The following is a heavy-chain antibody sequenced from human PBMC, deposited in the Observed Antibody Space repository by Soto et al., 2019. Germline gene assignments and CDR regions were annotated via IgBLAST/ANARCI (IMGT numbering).Heavy chain of an antibody. CDR2: IYYSGST. CDR1: GGSISSSSYY. Sequence: PSETLSLTCTVSGGSISSSSYYWGWIRQPPGKGLEWIGSIYYSGSTYYNPSLKSRVTISVDTSKNQFSLKLSSVTAADTAVYYCARPSYKWNTPVDYWGQGALVTVSS. V-gene: IGHV4-39*01. CDR3: ARPSYKWNTPVDY. J-gene: IGHJ4*02. D-gene: IGHD1-20*01.